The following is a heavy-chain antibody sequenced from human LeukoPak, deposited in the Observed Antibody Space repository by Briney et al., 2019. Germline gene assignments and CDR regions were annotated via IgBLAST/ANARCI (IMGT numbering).Heavy chain of an antibody. J-gene: IGHJ5*02. V-gene: IGHV3-74*01. CDR3: ARDLIGIAAAGTWNWFDP. CDR2: INSDGSST. D-gene: IGHD6-13*01. Sequence: GGSLRLSCAASGFTFSSYWMHWVRQAPGKGLVWVSRINSDGSSTSYADSVKGRFTISRDNAKNTLYLQMNSLRAEDTAVYYCARDLIGIAAAGTWNWFDPWGQGTLVTASS. CDR1: GFTFSSYW.